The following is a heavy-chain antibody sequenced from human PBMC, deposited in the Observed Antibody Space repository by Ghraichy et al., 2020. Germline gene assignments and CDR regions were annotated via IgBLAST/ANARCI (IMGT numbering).Heavy chain of an antibody. CDR3: ACGDPPGLANYNWFDP. J-gene: IGHJ5*02. V-gene: IGHV5-10-1*01. Sequence: GESLNISCKGSGYSFTSYWISWVRQMPGKGLEWMGRIDPSDSYTNYSPSFQGHVTISADKSISTAYLQWSSLKASDTAMYYCACGDPPGLANYNWFDPWGQGTLVTVSS. CDR2: IDPSDSYT. CDR1: GYSFTSYW. D-gene: IGHD3-10*01.